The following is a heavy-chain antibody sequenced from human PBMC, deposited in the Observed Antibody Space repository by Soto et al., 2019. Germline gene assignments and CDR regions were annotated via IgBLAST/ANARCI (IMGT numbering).Heavy chain of an antibody. V-gene: IGHV4-39*01. CDR1: GVSLNSGHYY. D-gene: IGHD2-15*01. CDR3: GKVLIGATRHTDVDS. J-gene: IGHJ4*02. CDR2: IYYDEST. Sequence: SETLSLACTVSGVSLNSGHYYWVWIRQSPGKGLAWIASIYYDESTYYNPSLKSRVTISTDKPKNQFSLTLKSVTAADTAVYYCGKVLIGATRHTDVDSWGQGALVTVSS.